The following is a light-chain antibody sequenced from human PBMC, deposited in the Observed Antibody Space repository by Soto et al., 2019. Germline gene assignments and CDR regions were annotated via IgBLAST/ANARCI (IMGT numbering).Light chain of an antibody. CDR1: HSDFGGYNY. V-gene: IGLV2-8*01. Sequence: QAVVTQPPSASGSPGQSVTISCTGAHSDFGGYNYVSWYQQHPGKAPKLMIFEVNKRPSGVPDRFSGSKFGNTASLTVSGLQAEDEADYYCSSYAGSNNVVFGGGTQLTVL. J-gene: IGLJ2*01. CDR3: SSYAGSNNVV. CDR2: EVN.